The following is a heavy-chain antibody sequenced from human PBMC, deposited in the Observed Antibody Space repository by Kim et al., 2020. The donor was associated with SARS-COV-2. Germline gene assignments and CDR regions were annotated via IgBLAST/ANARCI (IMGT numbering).Heavy chain of an antibody. V-gene: IGHV4-59*13. CDR1: GGSISSYY. CDR3: ARVRHTLDYYYYGMDV. J-gene: IGHJ6*02. Sequence: SETLSLTCTVSGGSISSYYWSWIRQPPGKGLEWIGYIYYSGSTNYNPSLKSRVTISVDTSKNQFSLRLSSVTAADTAVYYCARVRHTLDYYYYGMDVWGQGTKLTVSS. CDR2: IYYSGST. D-gene: IGHD3-16*01.